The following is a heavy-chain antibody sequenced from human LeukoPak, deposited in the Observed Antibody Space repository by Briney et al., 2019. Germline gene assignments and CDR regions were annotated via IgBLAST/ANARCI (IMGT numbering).Heavy chain of an antibody. Sequence: PGGSLRLSCAASGFTFSSYNMNWVRQAPGKGLEWVSYISSSSRTIYYADSVKGRFTISRDNAKNSLYLQMNSLRAEDTAVYYCAGAGKYLLLSFDYWGQGTLVTVSS. CDR2: ISSSSRTI. J-gene: IGHJ4*02. D-gene: IGHD2/OR15-2a*01. V-gene: IGHV3-48*01. CDR3: AGAGKYLLLSFDY. CDR1: GFTFSSYN.